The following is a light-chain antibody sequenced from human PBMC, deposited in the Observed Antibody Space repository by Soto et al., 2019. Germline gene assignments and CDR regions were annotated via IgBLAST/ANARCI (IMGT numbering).Light chain of an antibody. CDR3: QQYGDSPWT. Sequence: EIVLTQSPGTLSLSPGERATLSCRASQSFSSSYLAWYQQKPGQAPRLLIYGASSRATGIPDRFSGSGSGTEFTLTISSLQSEDYAVYYCQQYGDSPWTFGQGTKVDIK. CDR1: QSFSSSY. CDR2: GAS. V-gene: IGKV3-20*01. J-gene: IGKJ1*01.